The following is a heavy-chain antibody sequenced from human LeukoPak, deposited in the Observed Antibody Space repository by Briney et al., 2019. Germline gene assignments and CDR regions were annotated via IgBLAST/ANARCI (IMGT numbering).Heavy chain of an antibody. V-gene: IGHV3-30*03. CDR3: ARGGTTYSSRDPESETYYYYYYMDV. CDR2: ISYDVGKK. J-gene: IGHJ6*03. D-gene: IGHD6-13*01. Sequence: GGSLRLSCAASGFTFSSYGMHWVRQAPGKGLEWVAVISYDVGKKYYADSVKGRFTISRDNSKNTLYLQMNSLRAEDTAVYYCARGGTTYSSRDPESETYYYYYYMDVWGKGTTVTISS. CDR1: GFTFSSYG.